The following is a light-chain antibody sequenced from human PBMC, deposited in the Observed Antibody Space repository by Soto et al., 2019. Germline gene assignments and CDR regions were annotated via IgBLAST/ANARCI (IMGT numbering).Light chain of an antibody. Sequence: QTVVTQESSLSVPPGGTVTLTCGLISGSVSTANNPNWYQQTPGQAPRTLIYSISTRSSGVPDRFSGSILGNKAALTITGAQADDESDYYCALLMGNGISVFGTGTEVTVL. CDR2: SIS. CDR1: SGSVSTANN. V-gene: IGLV8-61*01. CDR3: ALLMGNGISV. J-gene: IGLJ1*01.